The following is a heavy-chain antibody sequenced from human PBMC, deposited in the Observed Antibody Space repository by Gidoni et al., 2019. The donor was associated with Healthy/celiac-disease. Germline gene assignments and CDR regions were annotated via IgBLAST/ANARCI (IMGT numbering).Heavy chain of an antibody. V-gene: IGHV4-39*01. CDR1: VGSIRSSTYY. D-gene: IGHD4-17*01. CDR2: IYYSGST. Sequence: QLQLQESVPGLVTPSETLSLTCTVSVGSIRSSTYYWGWLRQPPGKGLEWIGRIYYSGSTYYNPSLKSRVTISVDTSKNQFSLKLSSVTAADTAVYYCARREGLYYYYGMDVWGQGTTVTVSS. CDR3: ARREGLYYYYGMDV. J-gene: IGHJ6*02.